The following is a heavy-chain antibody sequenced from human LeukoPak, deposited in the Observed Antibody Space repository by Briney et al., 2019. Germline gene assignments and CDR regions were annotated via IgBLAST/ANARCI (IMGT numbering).Heavy chain of an antibody. Sequence: GESLKISCKGSGYSFSSYWIGWLRQMPGKGLEWMGIIYPGDSDTRYSPSFQGQVTFSADKSISTAYLQWSSLKASDTAMYYCARRVAVAGTFDYWGQGTLVTVSS. CDR2: IYPGDSDT. D-gene: IGHD6-19*01. CDR1: GYSFSSYW. V-gene: IGHV5-51*01. J-gene: IGHJ4*02. CDR3: ARRVAVAGTFDY.